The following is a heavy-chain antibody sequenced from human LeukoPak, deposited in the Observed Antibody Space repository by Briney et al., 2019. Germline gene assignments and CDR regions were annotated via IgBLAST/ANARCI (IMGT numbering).Heavy chain of an antibody. Sequence: MSSETLSLTCAVYGGSFSGYYWSWIRQPPGKGLEWIGSLSHSGSTYYNPSLKSRVTISVDTSKNQFSLRLRSVTAADTAVYYCARRGTKGPRASYFQHWGQGTLVTVSS. CDR2: LSHSGST. D-gene: IGHD2-8*01. CDR1: GGSFSGYY. V-gene: IGHV4-34*01. J-gene: IGHJ1*01. CDR3: ARRGTKGPRASYFQH.